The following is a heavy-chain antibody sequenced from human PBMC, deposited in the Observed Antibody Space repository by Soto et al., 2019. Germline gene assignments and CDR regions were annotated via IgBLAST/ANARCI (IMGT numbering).Heavy chain of an antibody. V-gene: IGHV4-38-2*02. CDR3: ARDPGRDGYNLLDY. D-gene: IGHD5-12*01. CDR1: GYSISSGYY. CDR2: IYHSGST. Sequence: SETLSLTCAVSGYSISSGYYWGWIRQPPGKGLEWIGSIYHSGSTYYNPSLKSRVTISVDTSKNQFSLKLSSVTAADTAVYYCARDPGRDGYNLLDYWGQGTLVTVSS. J-gene: IGHJ4*02.